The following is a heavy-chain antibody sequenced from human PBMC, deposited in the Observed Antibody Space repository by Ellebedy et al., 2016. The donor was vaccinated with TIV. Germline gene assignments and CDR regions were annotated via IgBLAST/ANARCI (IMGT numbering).Heavy chain of an antibody. Sequence: ASVKVSXKASGYTFTSYDINWVRQATGQGLEWMGWMNPNSGDTDYAQKFQGWVTMTRDTSISTAYMELSRLRSDDTAVYYCARVSRVAVALNWFDPWGQGTLVTVSS. D-gene: IGHD6-19*01. CDR3: ARVSRVAVALNWFDP. V-gene: IGHV1-2*04. J-gene: IGHJ5*02. CDR1: GYTFTSYD. CDR2: MNPNSGDT.